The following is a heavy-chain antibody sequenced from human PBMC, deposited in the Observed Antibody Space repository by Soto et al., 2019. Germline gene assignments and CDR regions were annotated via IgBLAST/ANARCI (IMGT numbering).Heavy chain of an antibody. J-gene: IGHJ3*02. CDR3: AREGAYCSGGSCYTPTDAFDI. CDR2: IYYSGST. Sequence: TSETLSLTCTVSGGSISSYYWSWIRQPPGKGLEWIGYIYYSGSTNYNPSLKSRVTISVDTSKNQLSLKLSSVTAADTAVYYCAREGAYCSGGSCYTPTDAFDIWGQGTMVTVSS. D-gene: IGHD2-15*01. V-gene: IGHV4-59*01. CDR1: GGSISSYY.